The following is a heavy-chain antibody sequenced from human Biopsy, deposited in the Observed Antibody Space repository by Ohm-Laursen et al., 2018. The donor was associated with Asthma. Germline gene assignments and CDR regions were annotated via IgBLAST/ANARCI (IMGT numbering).Heavy chain of an antibody. CDR2: ISFDGSNK. Sequence: SLRLSCAASGFSFSRYGMHWVRQAPGKGLEWVAVISFDGSNKYYADSVKGRSTISRDNSKNTLYLQMNSLRAEDTAVHYCSREEPTSGWYQGSILRWGQGTLVTVSS. D-gene: IGHD6-19*01. CDR1: GFSFSRYG. J-gene: IGHJ4*02. V-gene: IGHV3-30*03. CDR3: SREEPTSGWYQGSILR.